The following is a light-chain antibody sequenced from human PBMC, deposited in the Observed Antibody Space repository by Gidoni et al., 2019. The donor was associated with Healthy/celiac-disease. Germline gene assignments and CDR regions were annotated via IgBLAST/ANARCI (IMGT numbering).Light chain of an antibody. V-gene: IGKV1-39*01. CDR2: AAS. CDR3: RQSCNTLQFT. J-gene: IGKJ3*01. CDR1: QNISSH. Sequence: DIQMTQSSSSLSAPVGDRVTITCRASQNISSHLNWYQQKPGKAPKLLIYAASSLQSGVPSRFSGSRSGTDFTLTISSLQPEDFATYYCRQSCNTLQFTFGPGTKVDIK.